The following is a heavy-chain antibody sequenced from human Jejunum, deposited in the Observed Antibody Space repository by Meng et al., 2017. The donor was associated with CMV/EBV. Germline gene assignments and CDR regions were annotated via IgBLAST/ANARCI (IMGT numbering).Heavy chain of an antibody. CDR2: INPNSGTT. V-gene: IGHV1-2*02. J-gene: IGHJ4*02. CDR1: GYTFNDYY. D-gene: IGHD3-3*01. CDR3: ARGSMTPLSDDLGSAGPLDQ. Sequence: QGHLGQSGAEVKKPGASVKVSCKASGYTFNDYYIHRVRQTPGQGLEWMGWINPNSGTTHYAQNFQGRVTMTRDTSFSTAYMEVSRLRSDDTAVYYCARGSMTPLSDDLGSAGPLDQWGLGTLVTVSS.